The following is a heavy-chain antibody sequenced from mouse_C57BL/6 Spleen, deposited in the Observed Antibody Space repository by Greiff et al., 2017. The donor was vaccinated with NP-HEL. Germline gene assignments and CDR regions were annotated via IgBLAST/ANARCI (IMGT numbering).Heavy chain of an antibody. CDR3: ARFSNYLYFDY. CDR2: IYPRSGNT. V-gene: IGHV1-81*01. CDR1: GYTFTSYG. Sequence: VKLVESGAELARPGASVKLSCKASGYTFTSYGISWVKQRTGQGLEWIGEIYPRSGNTYYNEKFKGKATLTADKSSSTAYMELRSLTSEDSAVYFCARFSNYLYFDYWGQGTTLTVFS. D-gene: IGHD2-5*01. J-gene: IGHJ2*01.